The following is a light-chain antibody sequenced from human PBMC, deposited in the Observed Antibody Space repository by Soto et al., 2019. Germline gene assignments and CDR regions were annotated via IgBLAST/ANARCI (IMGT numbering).Light chain of an antibody. Sequence: EIVMTQSPATLSVSPGERATLSCRASQNVNSFLAWYQQKPGQAPRLLIYGASTRATDIPARFSGSGSGTEFTLTISSLQSEDFAVYYCQQYDDWPPGTFGQGTKV. CDR1: QNVNSF. J-gene: IGKJ1*01. V-gene: IGKV3-15*01. CDR2: GAS. CDR3: QQYDDWPPGT.